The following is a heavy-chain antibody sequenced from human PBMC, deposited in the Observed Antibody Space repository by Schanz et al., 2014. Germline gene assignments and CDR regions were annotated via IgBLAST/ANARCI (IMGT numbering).Heavy chain of an antibody. CDR2: IIPILGIA. J-gene: IGHJ4*02. CDR3: ARSNYYDNSDYYNSFDY. Sequence: QVQLEQSGAEVKKPGSSVKVSCKASGGTFSTYTISWVRQAPGQGLEWMGRIIPILGIANYAQKFQGRVTNTADKSTSTAYMDLSSLRPEDTAVYYCARSNYYDNSDYYNSFDYWGQGTLVTVSS. CDR1: GGTFSTYT. D-gene: IGHD3-22*01. V-gene: IGHV1-69*02.